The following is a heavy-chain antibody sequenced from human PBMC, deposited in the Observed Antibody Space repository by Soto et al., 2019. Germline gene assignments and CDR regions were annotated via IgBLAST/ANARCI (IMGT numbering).Heavy chain of an antibody. V-gene: IGHV1-3*01. J-gene: IGHJ6*02. CDR2: INAGNGNT. D-gene: IGHD5-12*01. CDR3: AKEMATILYYYYGMDV. CDR1: GYTFTSYA. Sequence: GPSVKVSCKASGYTFTSYAMHWVRQAPGQRLEWMGWINAGNGNTKYSQKFQGRVTITRDTSASTAYMELSSLRSEDTAVYYCAKEMATILYYYYGMDVWGQGTTVTVSS.